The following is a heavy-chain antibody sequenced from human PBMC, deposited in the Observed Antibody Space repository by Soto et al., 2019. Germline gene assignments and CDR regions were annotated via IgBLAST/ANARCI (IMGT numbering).Heavy chain of an antibody. D-gene: IGHD1-7*01. CDR3: ARDPTVRITGTPSPHP. J-gene: IGHJ5*02. CDR2: IIPIFGTA. CDR1: GGTFSSYA. Sequence: ASVKVSCKASGGTFSSYAISWVRQAPGQGLEWMGGIIPIFGTANYAQKFQGRVTITADESTSTAYMELSSPRSEDTAVYYCARDPTVRITGTPSPHPWGQGTLVTVSS. V-gene: IGHV1-69*13.